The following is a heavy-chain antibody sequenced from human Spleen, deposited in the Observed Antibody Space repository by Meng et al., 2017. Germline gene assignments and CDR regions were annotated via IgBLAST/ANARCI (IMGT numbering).Heavy chain of an antibody. CDR2: ISYDGSNR. CDR3: AKDNHY. V-gene: IGHV3-30*18. CDR1: GFTFSTYA. Sequence: QVQLVESGGGVVQPGRSLRLSCAASGFTFSTYARHWVRQAPGKGLEWVAVISYDGSNRYYADSVKGRFTISRDNSKNTLYLQMNSLRAEDTAVYYCAKDNHYWGQGTLVTVSS. J-gene: IGHJ4*02. D-gene: IGHD1-14*01.